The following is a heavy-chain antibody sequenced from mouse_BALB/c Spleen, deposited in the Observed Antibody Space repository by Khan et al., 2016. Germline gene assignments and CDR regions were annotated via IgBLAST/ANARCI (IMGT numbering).Heavy chain of an antibody. CDR3: TRSPTATRYFDV. CDR2: IRYSGST. D-gene: IGHD1-2*01. Sequence: EVQLQESGPGLVKPSQSLSLTCTVTGYSITSDYAWNWIRQFPGNKLEWMGYIRYSGSTTYNPSLKSRIYITRDTSKNQFFLQLYSETTEDTATYYCTRSPTATRYFDVWGAGTTVTVSS. CDR1: GYSITSDYA. J-gene: IGHJ1*01. V-gene: IGHV3-2*02.